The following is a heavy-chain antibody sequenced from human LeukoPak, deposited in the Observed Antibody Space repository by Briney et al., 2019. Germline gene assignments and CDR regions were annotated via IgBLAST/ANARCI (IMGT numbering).Heavy chain of an antibody. CDR2: INPNSGGT. D-gene: IGHD6-19*01. CDR1: GYTFTGYY. J-gene: IGHJ4*02. V-gene: IGHV1-2*06. CDR3: ARDQIAVAGTSFDY. Sequence: ASVKVSCRASGYTFTGYYTHWVRQAPGQGLEWMGRINPNSGGTNYAQKFQGRVTMTRDTSICTAYMELSRLRSDDTAVYYCARDQIAVAGTSFDYWGQGTLVTVSS.